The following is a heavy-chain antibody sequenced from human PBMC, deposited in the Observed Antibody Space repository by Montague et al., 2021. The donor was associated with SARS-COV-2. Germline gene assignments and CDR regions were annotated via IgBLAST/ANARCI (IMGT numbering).Heavy chain of an antibody. V-gene: IGHV4-4*07. D-gene: IGHD2-15*01. CDR1: GFSITSDY. J-gene: IGHJ4*02. CDR3: VRDGGNWYYFDY. Sequence: SETLSLTCSISGFSITSDYWCGGRQPAAKELEGIVRNYSSGGTKYSPSSKSRVRLSIDNPKNQFSLKLESLSAADTSVYYCVRDGGNWYYFDYWGQGALVTVSS. CDR2: NYSSGGT.